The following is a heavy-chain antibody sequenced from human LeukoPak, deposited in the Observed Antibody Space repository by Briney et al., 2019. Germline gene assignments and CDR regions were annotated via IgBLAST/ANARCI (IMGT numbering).Heavy chain of an antibody. CDR2: SYYSGTT. D-gene: IGHD1-26*01. J-gene: IGHJ4*02. CDR3: ARVSGGGSYYLDY. V-gene: IGHV4-61*01. CDR1: GYSITSGYY. Sequence: SETLSLTCTVSGYSITSGYYWGWIRQPPGKGLEWIGYSYYSGTTNYNPSLKSRVTISVDTSKNQFSLKLSSVTAADTAVYYCARVSGGGSYYLDYWGQGTLVTVSS.